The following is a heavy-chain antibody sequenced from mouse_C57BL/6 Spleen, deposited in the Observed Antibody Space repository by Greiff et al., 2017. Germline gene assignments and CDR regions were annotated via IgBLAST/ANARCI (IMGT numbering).Heavy chain of an antibody. CDR3: TRRGYSNDAMDY. CDR2: IDPETGGT. V-gene: IGHV1-15*01. J-gene: IGHJ4*01. Sequence: QVQLQQSGAELVRPGASVTLSCKASGYTFTDYEMHWVKQTPVHGLEWIGAIDPETGGTAYNQKFKGKAILTVDKSSSTAYMELRSLTSEDSAVYYCTRRGYSNDAMDYWGQGTSVTVSS. CDR1: GYTFTDYE. D-gene: IGHD2-5*01.